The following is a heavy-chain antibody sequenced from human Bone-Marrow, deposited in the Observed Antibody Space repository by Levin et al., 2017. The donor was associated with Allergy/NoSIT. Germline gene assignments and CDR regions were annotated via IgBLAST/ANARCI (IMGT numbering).Heavy chain of an antibody. Sequence: PGGSLRLSCATSGFTFTDYYMTWIRQPPGKGLEWVSYISTSSSFTNYAESVKGRFSISRDNSKNSLYLEMNTLRAEDTAFYYCARDLGCNGASCYDPIHVDYWGLGTLVTVSS. CDR3: ARDLGCNGASCYDPIHVDY. J-gene: IGHJ4*02. CDR2: ISTSSSFT. V-gene: IGHV3-11*05. CDR1: GFTFTDYY. D-gene: IGHD2-15*01.